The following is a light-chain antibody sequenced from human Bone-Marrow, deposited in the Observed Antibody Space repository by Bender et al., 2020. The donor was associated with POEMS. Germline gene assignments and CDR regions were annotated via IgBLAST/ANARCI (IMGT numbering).Light chain of an antibody. V-gene: IGLV3-25*03. CDR1: ALPNQY. CDR2: KDT. J-gene: IGLJ3*02. CDR3: QSADRSGTTWV. Sequence: YEVTQPPSVSVSPGQTATITCSGDALPNQYAYWYQQKAGQAPILVIYKDTERPSGIPERFSGASSGTTVTLTISPVQPEDEADYYCQSADRSGTTWVFGGGTKLTVL.